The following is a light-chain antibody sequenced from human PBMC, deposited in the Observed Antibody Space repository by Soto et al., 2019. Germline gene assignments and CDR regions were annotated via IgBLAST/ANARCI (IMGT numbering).Light chain of an antibody. CDR3: SSYAGSYTLV. CDR1: SNDVGGYNF. J-gene: IGLJ2*01. V-gene: IGLV2-11*01. CDR2: DVS. Sequence: QSALTQPRSVSGSPGQSVTIYCTGTSNDVGGYNFVSWYQQHPGKVPKLFIYDVSRRPSGVPDRFSGSKSGNTASLTISGLQAEDEADYYCSSYAGSYTLVFGGGTKLTVL.